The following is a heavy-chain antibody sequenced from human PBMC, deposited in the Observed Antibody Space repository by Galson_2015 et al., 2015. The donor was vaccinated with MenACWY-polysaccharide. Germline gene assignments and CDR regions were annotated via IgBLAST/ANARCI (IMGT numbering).Heavy chain of an antibody. J-gene: IGHJ3*02. CDR2: ISGRGGST. CDR1: GFTFSSYW. CDR3: AKERTTVDI. D-gene: IGHD4-17*01. Sequence: SLRLSCAASGFTFSSYWMHWVRQVPGKGLEWVSGISGRGGSTYYADSVKGRFTISRDNSKNTLYLQMNSLRADDTAVYYCAKERTTVDIWGQGTMVTVSS. V-gene: IGHV3-23*01.